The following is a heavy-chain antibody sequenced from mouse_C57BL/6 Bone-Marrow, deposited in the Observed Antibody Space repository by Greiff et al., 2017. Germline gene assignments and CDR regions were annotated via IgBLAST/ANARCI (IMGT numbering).Heavy chain of an antibody. CDR1: GYAFSSYW. CDR3: ARVAY. CDR2: IFPGDGDT. J-gene: IGHJ3*01. Sequence: QVQLKQSGAELVKPGASVKISCKASGYAFSSYWMNWVKQRPGKGLEWVGQIFPGDGDTNYNGKFKGKATLTADRSSSTAYIQPSSLTSEESAVYFCARVAYWGQGTLVTVSA. V-gene: IGHV1-80*01.